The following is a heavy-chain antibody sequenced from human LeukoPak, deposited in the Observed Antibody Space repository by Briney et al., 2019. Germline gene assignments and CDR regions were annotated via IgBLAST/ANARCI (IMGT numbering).Heavy chain of an antibody. CDR3: VNQISGWVY. J-gene: IGHJ4*02. CDR1: GFTFDRFA. D-gene: IGHD6-19*01. Sequence: GGSLRLSCSASGFTFDRFAMHWVRQAPGKGLEYLSGIGSNGRSTHNADSVKGRFTISRDNSKTTLFLQMTSLRAEDTAVYYCVNQISGWVYWGQGTLVTVSS. CDR2: IGSNGRST. V-gene: IGHV3-64D*06.